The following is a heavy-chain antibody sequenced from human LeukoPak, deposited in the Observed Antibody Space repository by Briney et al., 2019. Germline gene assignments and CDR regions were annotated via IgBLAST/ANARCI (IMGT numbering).Heavy chain of an antibody. V-gene: IGHV4-30-2*01. CDR3: GSGYSGYAEIY. CDR2: IYHSGST. J-gene: IGHJ4*02. D-gene: IGHD5-12*01. CDR1: GGSISSGGYS. Sequence: PSETLSLTCAVSGGSISSGGYSWSWIRQPPGKGLEWIGYIYHSGSTYYNPSLKSRVTISVDRSKNQFSLKLNSVTAADTAVYYCGSGYSGYAEIYWGQGTLVTVSS.